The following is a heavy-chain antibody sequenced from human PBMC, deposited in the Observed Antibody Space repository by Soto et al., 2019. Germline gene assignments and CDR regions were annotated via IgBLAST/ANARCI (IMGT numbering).Heavy chain of an antibody. V-gene: IGHV1-18*01. CDR3: ARGPRSSSSNWFDP. J-gene: IGHJ5*02. CDR1: GYSFTNYA. CDR2: ISAYNGKT. D-gene: IGHD6-6*01. Sequence: ASVKVSCKASGYSFTNYAFSWVRQAPGQGLEWMGWISAYNGKTNYAQSLQGRVTMTTDTSTTTAYMEVRSLRSDDTAVYYCARGPRSSSSNWFDPWGQGTLVTVSS.